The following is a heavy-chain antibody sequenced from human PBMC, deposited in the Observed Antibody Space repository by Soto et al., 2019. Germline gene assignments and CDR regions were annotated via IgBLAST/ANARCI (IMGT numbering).Heavy chain of an antibody. CDR2: INPNSGGT. Sequence: ASVKVSCKASGYTFTGYYMHWVRQAPGQGLEWMGWINPNSGGTNYAQKFQGRVTMTRDTSISTAYMELSRLRSDDTAVYYCARDKVLPPSARPGPTLYGGNSPRPEYSFDYWGQGTLVAVSS. V-gene: IGHV1-2*02. CDR3: ARDKVLPPSARPGPTLYGGNSPRPEYSFDY. D-gene: IGHD4-17*01. CDR1: GYTFTGYY. J-gene: IGHJ4*02.